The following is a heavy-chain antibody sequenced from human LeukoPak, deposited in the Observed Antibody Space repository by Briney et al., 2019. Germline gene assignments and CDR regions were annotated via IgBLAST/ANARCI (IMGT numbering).Heavy chain of an antibody. Sequence: GGSLRLSCTASGFTFKTYGMHWVRQPPGKGLEWVAFITYDRGDTYYADSVKGRFTISRDSSKTTLSLQMNSLRAEDTAVYYCYTDIVTVPAPDYWGQGALVTVSS. J-gene: IGHJ4*02. CDR1: GFTFKTYG. CDR2: ITYDRGDT. CDR3: YTDIVTVPAPDY. V-gene: IGHV3-30*02. D-gene: IGHD2-2*01.